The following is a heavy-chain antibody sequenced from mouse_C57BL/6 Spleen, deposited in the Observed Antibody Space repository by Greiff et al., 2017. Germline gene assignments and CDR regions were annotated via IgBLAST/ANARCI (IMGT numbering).Heavy chain of an antibody. V-gene: IGHV1-26*01. Sequence: VQLQQSGPELVKPGASVKISCKASGYTFTDYYMNWVKQSHGKSLEWIGDINPNNGGTSYNQKFKGKATLTVDKSSSTAYMELRSLTSEDSAVYYCAPYDLLDYWGQGTTLTVSS. CDR1: GYTFTDYY. CDR3: APYDLLDY. D-gene: IGHD1-1*01. CDR2: INPNNGGT. J-gene: IGHJ2*01.